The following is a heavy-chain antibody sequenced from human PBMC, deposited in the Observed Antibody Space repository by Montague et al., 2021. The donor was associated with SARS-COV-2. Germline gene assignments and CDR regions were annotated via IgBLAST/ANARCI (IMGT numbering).Heavy chain of an antibody. Sequence: VKPTQTLTLTCTFSGFSLSTSGMCVSWIRQPPGKALEWLARIDWDDDKYYGTSLKTRLTISKDTSKNQVVLTMTNMDPVDTATYYCARILVAAAGSPFDPWGQGTLVTVSS. V-gene: IGHV2-70*11. CDR1: GFSLSTSGMC. J-gene: IGHJ5*02. D-gene: IGHD6-13*01. CDR3: ARILVAAAGSPFDP. CDR2: IDWDDDK.